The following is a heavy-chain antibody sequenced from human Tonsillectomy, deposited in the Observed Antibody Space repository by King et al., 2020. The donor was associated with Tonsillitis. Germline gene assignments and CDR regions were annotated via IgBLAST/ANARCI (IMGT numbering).Heavy chain of an antibody. Sequence: VQLVESGGGLVQPGGSLRLSCASSGFTFRSYAMSLVCKAPGKGLEWDSSSRGGGGSTFAADSVKGRFTISRDNSQKKLHLQMNSLRAEDTAVYYCSKDQAVVTPNYFEYWGQGTLVTVSS. V-gene: IGHV3-23*04. CDR1: GFTFRSYA. CDR2: SRGGGGST. J-gene: IGHJ4*02. CDR3: SKDQAVVTPNYFEY. D-gene: IGHD4-23*01.